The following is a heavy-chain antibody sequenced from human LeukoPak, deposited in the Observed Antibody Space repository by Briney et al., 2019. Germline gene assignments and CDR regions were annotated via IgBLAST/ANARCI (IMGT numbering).Heavy chain of an antibody. CDR1: GFTLSSYE. CDR3: AELGITMIGGV. D-gene: IGHD3-10*02. J-gene: IGHJ6*04. V-gene: IGHV3-48*03. Sequence: GGSLILSCATYGFTLSSYEMNWVRQAPGKGLEWVSYISSSGSTIYYADSVKGRFTISRDNAKNSVYLQMNSLRAEDTAVYYCAELGITMIGGVWGKGTTVTISS. CDR2: ISSSGSTI.